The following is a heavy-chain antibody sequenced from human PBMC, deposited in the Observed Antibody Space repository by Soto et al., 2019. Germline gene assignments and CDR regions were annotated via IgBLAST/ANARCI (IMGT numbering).Heavy chain of an antibody. CDR3: ARVGFAATGRDWGGWFDP. J-gene: IGHJ5*02. CDR1: GYTFTGYY. CDR2: INPNSGDT. Sequence: QVQLVQSGAEVKKPGASVKVSCKASGYTFTGYYIHWVRQAPGQGPEWMGWINPNSGDTNYAQKFQGRVTMTLHTSISTAYMDLSRLTSDDTAVYYCARVGFAATGRDWGGWFDPWGQGTLVTVSS. D-gene: IGHD6-13*01. V-gene: IGHV1-2*02.